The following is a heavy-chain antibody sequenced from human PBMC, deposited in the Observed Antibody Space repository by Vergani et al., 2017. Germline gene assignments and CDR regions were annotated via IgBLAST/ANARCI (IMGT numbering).Heavy chain of an antibody. CDR1: GFTFSSYS. Sequence: DVQLVESGGDLVQPGGSLRLSCAASGFTFSSYSMNWVRQAPGKGLEWISYISTTSDTIYYADSVRDRFTISRDNAKNSLYLEMNSLRVEDTALYFCARSLVAGKGGYWGQGTRVAVSS. CDR3: ARSLVAGKGGY. V-gene: IGHV3-48*01. CDR2: ISTTSDTI. D-gene: IGHD6-19*01. J-gene: IGHJ4*02.